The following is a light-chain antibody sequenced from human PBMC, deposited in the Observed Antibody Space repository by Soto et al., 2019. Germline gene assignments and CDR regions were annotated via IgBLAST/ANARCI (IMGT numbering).Light chain of an antibody. J-gene: IGLJ1*01. CDR2: DVS. Sequence: QSVLTQPASVSGSPGQSITISCTGTSSVVGGYNYVSWYRQHPGRAPRLMIYDVSHRPSGVSNRFSGSKSGNTASLTISGLQAEDEADYYCSSSTRSSTDVFGTGTKVTVL. CDR3: SSSTRSSTDV. CDR1: SSVVGGYNY. V-gene: IGLV2-14*01.